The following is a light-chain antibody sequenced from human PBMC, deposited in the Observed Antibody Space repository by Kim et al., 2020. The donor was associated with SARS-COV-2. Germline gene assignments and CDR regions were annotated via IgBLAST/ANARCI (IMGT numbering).Light chain of an antibody. V-gene: IGLV2-23*02. CDR3: CSYAGSSTSVV. J-gene: IGLJ2*01. CDR2: EVS. Sequence: QSITISCTGTSSDVGSYNLVSWYQQHPGKAPKLMIYEVSKRPSGVSNRFSGSKSSNTASLTISGLQAEDEADYYCCSYAGSSTSVVFGGGTQLTVL. CDR1: SSDVGSYNL.